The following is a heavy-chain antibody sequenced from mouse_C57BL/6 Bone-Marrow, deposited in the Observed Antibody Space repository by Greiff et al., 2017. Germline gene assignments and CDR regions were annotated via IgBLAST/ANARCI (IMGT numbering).Heavy chain of an antibody. CDR2: INPSSGYT. J-gene: IGHJ1*03. Sequence: QVHVKQSGAELAKPGASVKLSCKASGYTFTSYWMHWVKQRPGQGLEWIGYINPSSGYTKYNQKFKDKATLTADKSSSTAYMQLSSLTYEDSAVYYCARGGLPWDFDVWGTGTTVTVSS. CDR1: GYTFTSYW. CDR3: ARGGLPWDFDV. V-gene: IGHV1-7*01.